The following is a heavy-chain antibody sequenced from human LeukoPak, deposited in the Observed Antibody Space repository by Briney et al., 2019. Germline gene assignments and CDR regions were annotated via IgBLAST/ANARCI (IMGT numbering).Heavy chain of an antibody. CDR1: GGSISSSSYY. V-gene: IGHV4-39*07. J-gene: IGHJ4*02. Sequence: SETLSLTCTVSGGSISSSSYYWGWIRQPPGKGLEWIGSIYYSGSTYYNPSLKSRVTISVDTSKNQFSLKLSSVTAADTAVYYCARVTGYADYWGQGTLVTVSS. CDR3: ARVTGYADY. CDR2: IYYSGST. D-gene: IGHD1-1*01.